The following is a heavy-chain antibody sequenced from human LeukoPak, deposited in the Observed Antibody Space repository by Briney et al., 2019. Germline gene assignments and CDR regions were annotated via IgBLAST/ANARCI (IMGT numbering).Heavy chain of an antibody. J-gene: IGHJ4*02. D-gene: IGHD3-3*01. Sequence: GGSLRLSCAASGFTFSNAWMSWVRQAPGKGLEWVGRIKSKTDGGTTDYAAPVKGRFTISRDDSKNTLYLQMNSLKTEDTAVYYCTTDSGVPLYDFWSGYYTAMSYWGQGTLVTVSS. CDR1: GFTFSNAW. V-gene: IGHV3-15*01. CDR2: IKSKTDGGTT. CDR3: TTDSGVPLYDFWSGYYTAMSY.